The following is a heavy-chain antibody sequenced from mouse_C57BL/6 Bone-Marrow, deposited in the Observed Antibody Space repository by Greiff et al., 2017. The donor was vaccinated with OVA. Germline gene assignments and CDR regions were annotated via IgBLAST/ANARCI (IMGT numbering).Heavy chain of an antibody. CDR1: GFSLTSYG. Sequence: QVQLQQSGPGLVQPSQSLSITCTVSGFSLTSYGVHWVRQSPGKGLEWLGVIWSGGSTDYNAALISRLGTSKDNLKIQFFFKVNSLQADDTAIYYCVGYFPFAYWGQGTLVTVSA. D-gene: IGHD2-3*01. CDR2: IWSGGST. V-gene: IGHV2-2*01. CDR3: VGYFPFAY. J-gene: IGHJ3*01.